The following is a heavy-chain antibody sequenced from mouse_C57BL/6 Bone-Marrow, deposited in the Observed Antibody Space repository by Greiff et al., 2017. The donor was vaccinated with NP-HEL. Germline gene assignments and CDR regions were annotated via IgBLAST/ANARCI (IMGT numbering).Heavy chain of an antibody. J-gene: IGHJ4*01. CDR2: IDPEDGET. Sequence: VHVKQSGAELVKPGASVKLSCTASGFNIKDYYMHWVKQRTEQGLEWIGRIDPEDGETKYAPKFQGKATITADTSSNTAYLQLSSLTSEDTAVYYCATHYYGTLYAMDYWGQGTSVTVSS. CDR3: ATHYYGTLYAMDY. V-gene: IGHV14-2*01. CDR1: GFNIKDYY. D-gene: IGHD1-1*01.